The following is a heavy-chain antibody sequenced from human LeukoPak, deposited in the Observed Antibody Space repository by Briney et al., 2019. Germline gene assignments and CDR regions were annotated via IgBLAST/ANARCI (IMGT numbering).Heavy chain of an antibody. J-gene: IGHJ2*01. CDR1: GYGFSNNW. D-gene: IGHD3-10*01. V-gene: IGHV5-10-1*01. CDR2: IDPRDSYV. CDR3: ARHFNQYHDSGSYYSNYWYFDL. Sequence: GESLRISSQGSGYGFSNNWISWVRRMPGKGLGWMGRIDPRDSYVTYSPSFQGHVTISVDKSITTAYLQWSTLKASDTATYYCARHFNQYHDSGSYYSNYWYFDLWGRGTLVTVSS.